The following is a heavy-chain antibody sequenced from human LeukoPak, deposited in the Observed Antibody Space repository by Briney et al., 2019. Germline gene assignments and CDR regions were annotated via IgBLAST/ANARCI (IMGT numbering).Heavy chain of an antibody. D-gene: IGHD3-16*01. CDR1: GGYINNFY. J-gene: IGHJ4*02. CDR2: IYISGAT. V-gene: IGHV4-4*07. Sequence: SETLSLTCTVSGGYINNFYWNWIRQPAGKGLEWIGRIYISGATNYNPSLRSRVTMSVDTSKTQFSLKLTSVTAADTAVYYCARDWGTVGADIGYWGQGNPVTVSS. CDR3: ARDWGTVGADIGY.